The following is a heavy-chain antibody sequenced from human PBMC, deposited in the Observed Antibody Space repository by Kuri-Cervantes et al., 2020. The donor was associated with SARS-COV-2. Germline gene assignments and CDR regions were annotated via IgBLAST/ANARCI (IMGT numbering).Heavy chain of an antibody. CDR1: GYTFTSYY. J-gene: IGHJ4*02. CDR3: ARGFIDIVVVPAAPGRHFDY. CDR2: INPSGGST. V-gene: IGHV1-46*03. Sequence: ASVKVSCKASGYTFTSYYMHWVRQAPGQGLEWMGIINPSGGSTSYAQKFQGRVTMTRDTSTGTVYMELSSLRSEDTAVYYCARGFIDIVVVPAAPGRHFDYWGQGTLVTVSS. D-gene: IGHD2-2*01.